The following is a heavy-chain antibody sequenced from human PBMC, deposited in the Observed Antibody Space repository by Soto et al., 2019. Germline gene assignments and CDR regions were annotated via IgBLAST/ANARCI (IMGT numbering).Heavy chain of an antibody. V-gene: IGHV3-23*01. J-gene: IGHJ4*02. CDR2: ISGSGGST. CDR1: GFTFSSYA. CDR3: AKVEPIIYYDSSGYYDY. D-gene: IGHD3-22*01. Sequence: PGESLKISCAASGFTFSSYAMSWVRQAPGKGLEWVSAISGSGGSTYYADSVKGRFTISRDNSKNTLYLQMNSLRAEDTAVYYCAKVEPIIYYDSSGYYDYWGQGTLVTVSS.